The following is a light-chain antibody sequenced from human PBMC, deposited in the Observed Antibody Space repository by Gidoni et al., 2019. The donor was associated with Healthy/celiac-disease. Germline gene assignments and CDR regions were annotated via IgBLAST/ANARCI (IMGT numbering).Light chain of an antibody. Sequence: VLTQSPGTLSLSPGERATLSCRASQSVSSYLAWYQQKPGQAPRLLIYAASNRATGIPDRFSGSGSGTDVTLTISRLEPEDFAVYYCQQYLSFWTFGQGTKVEIK. CDR1: QSVSSY. V-gene: IGKV3-20*01. CDR2: AAS. J-gene: IGKJ1*01. CDR3: QQYLSFWT.